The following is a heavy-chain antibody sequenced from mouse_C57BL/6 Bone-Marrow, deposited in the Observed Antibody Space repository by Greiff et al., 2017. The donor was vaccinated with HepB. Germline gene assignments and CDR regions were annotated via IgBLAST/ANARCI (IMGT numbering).Heavy chain of an antibody. CDR2: INPYNGGT. D-gene: IGHD1-1*01. J-gene: IGHJ2*01. Sequence: EVQLQQSGPVLVKPGASVKMSCKASGYTFTDYYMNWVKQSHGKSLEWIGVINPYNGGTSYNQKFKGKATLTVDKSSSTAYMELNSLPSEDSAVYYCARAGGSSYVGYWGQGTTLTVSS. V-gene: IGHV1-19*01. CDR1: GYTFTDYY. CDR3: ARAGGSSYVGY.